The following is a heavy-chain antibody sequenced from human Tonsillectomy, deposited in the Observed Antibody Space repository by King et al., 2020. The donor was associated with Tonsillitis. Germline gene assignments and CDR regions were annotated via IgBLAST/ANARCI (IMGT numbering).Heavy chain of an antibody. CDR2: IYYSGST. D-gene: IGHD3-22*01. CDR1: GGSIKTYY. J-gene: IGHJ4*02. V-gene: IGHV4-59*01. Sequence: QLQESGPGLVKPSETLSLTCTVSGGSIKTYYWSWIRQPPGKGLEWIGYIYYSGSTNYSPSLKSRVTISVDTSKKQFSLKLSSVTAADTAVYYCARADSSGYYAKRGYFDYWGEGTLVTVSS. CDR3: ARADSSGYYAKRGYFDY.